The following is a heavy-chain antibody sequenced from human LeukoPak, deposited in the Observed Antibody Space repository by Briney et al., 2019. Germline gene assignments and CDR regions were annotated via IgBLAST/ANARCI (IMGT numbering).Heavy chain of an antibody. CDR3: ATQPRAPYGGNSREGHFDY. D-gene: IGHD4-23*01. CDR1: GGSISSGGYY. Sequence: SQTLSLTCTVSGGSISSGGYYWSWIRQPPGKGLEWIGYIYYSGSTNYNPSLKSRVTISVDTSKNQFSLKLSSVTAADTAVYYCATQPRAPYGGNSREGHFDYWGQGSLVTVSS. V-gene: IGHV4-61*08. CDR2: IYYSGST. J-gene: IGHJ4*02.